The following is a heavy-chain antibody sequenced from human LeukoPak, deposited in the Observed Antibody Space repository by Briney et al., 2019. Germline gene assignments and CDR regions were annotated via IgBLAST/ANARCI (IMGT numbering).Heavy chain of an antibody. D-gene: IGHD4-17*01. Sequence: SETLSLTCTVSGGSISSSSYYWGWIRQPPGKGLEWIGSIYYSGSTYYNPSLKSRVTISVDTSKNQFSLKLSSVTAADTAVYYCAKGGTTVTTALDYWGQGTLVTVSS. CDR1: GGSISSSSYY. CDR2: IYYSGST. CDR3: AKGGTTVTTALDY. V-gene: IGHV4-39*07. J-gene: IGHJ4*02.